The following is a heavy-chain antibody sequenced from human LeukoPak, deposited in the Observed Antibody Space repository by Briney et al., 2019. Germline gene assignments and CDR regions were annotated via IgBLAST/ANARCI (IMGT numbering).Heavy chain of an antibody. J-gene: IGHJ4*02. CDR2: IYPGDSDT. Sequence: GESLKISCKGSGYSFTSYWIGWVRQMPGKGLEWMGIIYPGDSDTRYSPSFQGQVTISADKSISTAYLQRSSLKASDTAMYYCTRLISRGSDYNYVDDWGQGTLITVSS. D-gene: IGHD5-24*01. CDR1: GYSFTSYW. V-gene: IGHV5-51*01. CDR3: TRLISRGSDYNYVDD.